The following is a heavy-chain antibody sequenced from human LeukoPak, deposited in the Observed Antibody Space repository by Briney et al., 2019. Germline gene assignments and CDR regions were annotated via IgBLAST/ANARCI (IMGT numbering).Heavy chain of an antibody. V-gene: IGHV5-51*01. D-gene: IGHD3-10*01. CDR1: GYKFPNYW. CDR2: IYPGDSDT. Sequence: GESLKISCQGSGYKFPNYWVGWVRQMPGKGLEWMGIIYPGDSDTRYSPSFQGQVTISADKSISTAYLQWSSLKASDTAMYYCARRGSGSFHRPENWLDPWGQGTLVTVSS. J-gene: IGHJ5*02. CDR3: ARRGSGSFHRPENWLDP.